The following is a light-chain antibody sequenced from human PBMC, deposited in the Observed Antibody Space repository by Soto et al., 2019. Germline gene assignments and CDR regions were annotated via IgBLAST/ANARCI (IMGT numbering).Light chain of an antibody. J-gene: IGKJ1*01. V-gene: IGKV1-5*01. Sequence: DIQITLYTSTLCPSVEDIVTLDCRASQSISSWLAWYQQKPGKAPKLLIYDASSLESGVPSRFSGSGPGTEFTLAISTLQPDDFATYYCQQYNSYSPTFGQGTKVDIK. CDR3: QQYNSYSPT. CDR2: DAS. CDR1: QSISSW.